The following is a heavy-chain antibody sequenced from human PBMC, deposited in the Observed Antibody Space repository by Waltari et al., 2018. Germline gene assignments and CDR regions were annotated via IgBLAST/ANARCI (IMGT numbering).Heavy chain of an antibody. CDR1: GGSISSYY. Sequence: QVQLQESGPGLVKPSETLSLTCTVSGGSISSYYWSWSRQPPGQGLEWIGYIYYSGSTNYNPSLKSRFTISVDTSKNQFSLKLSSVTAADTAVYYCAKSRGDSVIYRHDAFDIWGQGTMVTVSS. CDR2: IYYSGST. V-gene: IGHV4-59*08. CDR3: AKSRGDSVIYRHDAFDI. D-gene: IGHD3-10*01. J-gene: IGHJ3*02.